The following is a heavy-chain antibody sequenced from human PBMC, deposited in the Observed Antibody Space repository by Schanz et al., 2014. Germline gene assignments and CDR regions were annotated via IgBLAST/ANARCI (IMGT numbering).Heavy chain of an antibody. CDR1: GFTFSSYA. CDR3: AKDLLYGAPMPLNHLDY. J-gene: IGHJ4*02. V-gene: IGHV3-23*04. D-gene: IGHD2-2*01. CDR2: ISGSGGST. Sequence: EVHLVESGGGLVKRGESLRLSCAASGFTFSSYAMSWVRQAPGKGLEWVSGISGSGGSTYYADSVKGRFTISRDNSKNTLDLQMNSLRAEDTAVYYCAKDLLYGAPMPLNHLDYWGQGTLVTVSS.